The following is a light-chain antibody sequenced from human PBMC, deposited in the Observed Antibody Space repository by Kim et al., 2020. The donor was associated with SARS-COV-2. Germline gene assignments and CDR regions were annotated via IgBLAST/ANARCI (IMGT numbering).Light chain of an antibody. V-gene: IGKV3-20*01. CDR1: QSVSSSN. CDR2: GAS. J-gene: IGKJ4*01. Sequence: EIVLTQSPGTLSLSPGERATLSCRASQSVSSSNLAWYQQKPGQPPRLLMYGASSRATGIPDRFSGSGSGTDFTLTISRLEPEDFAVYYCQQYGSTPLTFGEGTKVDIK. CDR3: QQYGSTPLT.